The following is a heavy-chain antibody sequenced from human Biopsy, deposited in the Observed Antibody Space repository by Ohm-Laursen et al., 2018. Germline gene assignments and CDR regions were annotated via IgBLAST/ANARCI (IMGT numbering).Heavy chain of an antibody. Sequence: PSQTLSLTCAVSGGSVSGYYWSWIWQPPGKGLEWIGHISHTGYTSYKSSLKSRVTISLDTSRKHFSLRLTSLAAADTAVYYCARGSNEYGGLYFPHWGQGTLVTVSS. CDR3: ARGSNEYGGLYFPH. CDR2: ISHTGYT. D-gene: IGHD4-23*01. V-gene: IGHV4-59*02. CDR1: GGSVSGYY. J-gene: IGHJ1*01.